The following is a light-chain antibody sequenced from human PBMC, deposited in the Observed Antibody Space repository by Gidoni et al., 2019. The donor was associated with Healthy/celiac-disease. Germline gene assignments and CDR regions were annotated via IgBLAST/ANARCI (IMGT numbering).Light chain of an antibody. CDR3: QSYDSSKV. V-gene: IGLV6-57*01. J-gene: IGLJ3*02. CDR1: SGSIASNY. CDR2: EDN. Sequence: NFMLPQPHSVSESPGKTVTISCTRSSGSIASNYVQWYQQRPGSSPTTVIYEDNQRPSGVPDRFSGSIDSSSNSASLTISGLKTEDEADYYCQSYDSSKVFGGGTKLTVL.